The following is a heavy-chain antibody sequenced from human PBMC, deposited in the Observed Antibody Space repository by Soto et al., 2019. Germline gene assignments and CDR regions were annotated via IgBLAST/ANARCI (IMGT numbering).Heavy chain of an antibody. J-gene: IGHJ4*02. Sequence: PSETLSLTCTVSGGSINSYYWSWIRQPPGKGLEWIGYISYSGSTNYNPSLKSRVTISADTSKDQLSLKLRSVTAADTAMYYCARAGTLYQPPPLWGQRTLVTVSS. CDR3: ARAGTLYQPPPL. D-gene: IGHD2-2*01. CDR1: GGSINSYY. CDR2: ISYSGST. V-gene: IGHV4-59*01.